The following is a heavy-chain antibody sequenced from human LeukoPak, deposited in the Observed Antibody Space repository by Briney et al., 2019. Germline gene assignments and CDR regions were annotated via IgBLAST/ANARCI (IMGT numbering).Heavy chain of an antibody. Sequence: GGSLRLSCAASGFTFSSYAMHWVRQAPGKGLEWVAVISYDGSNKYYADSVKGRFTISRDNSKNTLYLQMNSLRAEDTAVYYCARDPGYYDSSGYWPWGQGTLVTVSS. CDR1: GFTFSSYA. J-gene: IGHJ5*02. CDR3: ARDPGYYDSSGYWP. D-gene: IGHD3-22*01. CDR2: ISYDGSNK. V-gene: IGHV3-30-3*01.